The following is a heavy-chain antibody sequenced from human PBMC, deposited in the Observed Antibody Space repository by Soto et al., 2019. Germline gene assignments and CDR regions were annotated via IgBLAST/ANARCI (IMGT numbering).Heavy chain of an antibody. J-gene: IGHJ4*02. V-gene: IGHV3-23*01. Sequence: GGSLRLSCAASGFTFSSYAMSWVRQAPGKGLEWVSAISGSGGSTYYADSVKGRFTISRDNSKNTLYLQMNSLRAEDTAVYYCAKDTGYSSSWYGSTIDYWGQGTLVTVPS. CDR3: AKDTGYSSSWYGSTIDY. CDR2: ISGSGGST. CDR1: GFTFSSYA. D-gene: IGHD6-13*01.